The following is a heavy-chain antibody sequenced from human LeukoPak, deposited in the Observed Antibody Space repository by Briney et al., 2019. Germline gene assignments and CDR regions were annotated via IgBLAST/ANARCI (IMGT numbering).Heavy chain of an antibody. CDR1: GFTFSRYW. Sequence: PGGSLRLSCAASGFTFSRYWMNWVRQAPGKGREWVANIKQDESEKYYVDSVKGRFIISRDNAKNSLYLQMNNLRAEETAVYYCVREMEYGDYDGWGAFDIWGQGTMVTVSS. CDR3: VREMEYGDYDGWGAFDI. CDR2: IKQDESEK. V-gene: IGHV3-7*01. J-gene: IGHJ3*02. D-gene: IGHD4-17*01.